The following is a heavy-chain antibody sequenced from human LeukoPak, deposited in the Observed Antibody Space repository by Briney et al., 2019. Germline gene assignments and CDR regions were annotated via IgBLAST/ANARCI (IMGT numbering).Heavy chain of an antibody. D-gene: IGHD1-26*01. V-gene: IGHV3-33*06. J-gene: IGHJ6*03. CDR3: AKSYVGYYYYYMDV. Sequence: GGSLRLSCATSGFTFSHYGMHWVRQAPGKGLEWVAVIWSDGTNRYYGDPVKGRFTISRDNFQRTVYLQMDSLRAEDTAVYYCAKSYVGYYYYYMDVWGKGTTVTVSS. CDR2: IWSDGTNR. CDR1: GFTFSHYG.